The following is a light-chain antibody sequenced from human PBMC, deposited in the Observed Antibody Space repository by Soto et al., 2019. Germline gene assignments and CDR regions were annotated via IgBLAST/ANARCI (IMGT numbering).Light chain of an antibody. Sequence: EIVLTQSPATLSLSPGERATLSCRTSQTIRGLLNWYQQRPGQAPRLLIYDTSNRATDIPARFSGSGSGTAFILTISTLDPEDFGVYFCQQHHNGPITFGQGTRLDIK. V-gene: IGKV3-11*01. J-gene: IGKJ5*01. CDR2: DTS. CDR1: QTIRGL. CDR3: QQHHNGPIT.